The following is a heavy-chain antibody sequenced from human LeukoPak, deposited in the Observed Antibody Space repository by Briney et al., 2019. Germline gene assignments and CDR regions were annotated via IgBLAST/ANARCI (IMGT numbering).Heavy chain of an antibody. CDR1: GFTFSSYS. V-gene: IGHV3-21*01. D-gene: IGHD1-26*01. CDR2: ISSSSSYI. J-gene: IGHJ3*02. Sequence: GGPLRLSCAASGFTFSSYSMNWVRQAPGKGLERVSSISSSSSYIYYADSVKGRFTISRDNAKNSLYLQMNSLRAEDTAVYYCARALPSPLYSGSYADAFDIWGQGTMVTVSS. CDR3: ARALPSPLYSGSYADAFDI.